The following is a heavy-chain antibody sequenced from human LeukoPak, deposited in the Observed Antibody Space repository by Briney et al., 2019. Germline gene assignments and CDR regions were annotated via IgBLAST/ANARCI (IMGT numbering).Heavy chain of an antibody. CDR1: GDSISSYY. CDR2: VSSRGDT. CDR3: ARGPRYFDTSGYYFDY. Sequence: KPSETLSLICTVSGDSISSYYWSWIRQPPGKGLEWIGYVSSRGDTNYNPSLKSRVSISRDTSKNHVSLKLNSITAADTAVYSCARGPRYFDTSGYYFDYWGQGLLVTVSS. J-gene: IGHJ4*02. D-gene: IGHD3-22*01. V-gene: IGHV4-59*01.